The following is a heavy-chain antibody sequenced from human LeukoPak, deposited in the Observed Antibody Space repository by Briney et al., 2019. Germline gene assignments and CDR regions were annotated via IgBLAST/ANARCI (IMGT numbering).Heavy chain of an antibody. CDR2: ISAYNGNT. J-gene: IGHJ4*02. D-gene: IGHD3-22*01. CDR3: ARAVTQSGYYLVVLTPLDY. V-gene: IGHV1-18*01. Sequence: ASVKLSCKASGYTFTSYGISWVRQAPGQGLEWMGWISAYNGNTNYAQKLQGTLTMPTDTSTSTAYIELRRLRTADTAVYSCARAVTQSGYYLVVLTPLDYWGQGTLVTVSS. CDR1: GYTFTSYG.